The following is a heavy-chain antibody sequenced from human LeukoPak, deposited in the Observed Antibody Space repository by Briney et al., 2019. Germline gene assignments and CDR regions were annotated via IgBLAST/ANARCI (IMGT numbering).Heavy chain of an antibody. J-gene: IGHJ3*02. V-gene: IGHV4-38-2*02. CDR1: GGSISSGYY. CDR2: IYHSGST. CDR3: ASPLIAAAGTNDAFDI. Sequence: SETLSLTCTVSGGSISSGYYWGWIRQPPGKGLEWIGSIYHSGSTYYNPSLKSRVTISVDTSKNQFSLKLSSVTAADTAVYYCASPLIAAAGTNDAFDIWGQGTMVTVSS. D-gene: IGHD6-13*01.